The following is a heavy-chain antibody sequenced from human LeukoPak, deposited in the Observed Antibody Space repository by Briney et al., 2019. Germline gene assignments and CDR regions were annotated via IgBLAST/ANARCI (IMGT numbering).Heavy chain of an antibody. J-gene: IGHJ4*02. CDR3: ARDGIAAAGTRGYFDY. V-gene: IGHV3-23*01. Sequence: GGSLRLSCAASGFTFSSYAMSWVRQAPGKGLEWVSAISGSGGSTYYADSGKGRFTISRDYSRNTLYLQMNSLRAEDTAVYYCARDGIAAAGTRGYFDYWGQGTLVTVSS. D-gene: IGHD6-13*01. CDR1: GFTFSSYA. CDR2: ISGSGGST.